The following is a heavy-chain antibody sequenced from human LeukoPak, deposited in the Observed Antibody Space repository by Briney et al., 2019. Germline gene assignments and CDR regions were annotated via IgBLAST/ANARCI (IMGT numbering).Heavy chain of an antibody. CDR3: AGGGSPYDSSGYYVWFDP. CDR2: IYTSGST. V-gene: IGHV4-4*07. Sequence: SETLSLTCTVSGGSISSYYWSWIRQPAGKGLEWIGRIYTSGSTNYNPSLKSRVTMSVDTSKNQFSLKLSSVTAADTAVYYCAGGGSPYDSSGYYVWFDPWGQGTLVTVSS. J-gene: IGHJ5*02. CDR1: GGSISSYY. D-gene: IGHD3-22*01.